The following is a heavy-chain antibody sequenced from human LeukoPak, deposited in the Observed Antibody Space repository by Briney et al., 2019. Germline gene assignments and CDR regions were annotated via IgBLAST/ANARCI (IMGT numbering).Heavy chain of an antibody. V-gene: IGHV1-69*06. J-gene: IGHJ4*02. D-gene: IGHD3-10*01. CDR3: ASSVWFGESEYYFDY. CDR1: GGTFSSYA. Sequence: SVKVSCKASGGTFSSYAISWVRQAPGQGLEWMGGIIPIFGTANYAQKFQGRVTITADKSTSTAYMELSSLRSEDTAVYYCASSVWFGESEYYFDYWGQGALVTVSS. CDR2: IIPIFGTA.